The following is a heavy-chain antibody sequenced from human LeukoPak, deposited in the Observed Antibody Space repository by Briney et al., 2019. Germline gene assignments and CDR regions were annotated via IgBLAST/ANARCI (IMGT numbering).Heavy chain of an antibody. Sequence: SETLSLTCTVSGGSISSYYWSWIRQPAGKGLEWIWRIYTSGSTNYNPSLKSRVTISVDTSKNQFSLKLSSVTAADTAVYYCARSYDFWSGYYFPNWFDPWGQGTLVTVSS. V-gene: IGHV4-4*07. CDR3: ARSYDFWSGYYFPNWFDP. J-gene: IGHJ5*02. D-gene: IGHD3-3*01. CDR2: IYTSGST. CDR1: GGSISSYY.